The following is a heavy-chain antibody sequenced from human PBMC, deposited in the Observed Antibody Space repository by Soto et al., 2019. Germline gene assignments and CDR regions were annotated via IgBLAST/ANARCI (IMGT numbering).Heavy chain of an antibody. CDR3: FYYGSGSYNVPDY. CDR1: GFTFSSYW. J-gene: IGHJ4*02. Sequence: EVQLVESGGGLVQPGGSLRLSCAASGFTFSSYWMHWVRQAPGKGLVWVSYINSDGSSTTYADSVKGRFTISRDNAKNTLCLQMNSLRVEDTAVYYCFYYGSGSYNVPDYWGQGTLVTVSS. CDR2: INSDGSST. V-gene: IGHV3-74*01. D-gene: IGHD3-10*01.